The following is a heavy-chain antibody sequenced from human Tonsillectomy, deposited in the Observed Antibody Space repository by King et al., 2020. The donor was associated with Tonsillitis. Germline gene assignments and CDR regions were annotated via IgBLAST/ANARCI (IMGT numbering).Heavy chain of an antibody. Sequence: VQLVESGGGLVQPGRSLRLSCAASGFTFDNYAMHWVRQAPGKGLEWVSGISWKSGSIGYADSVKGRFTISRDNAKNSLYLQINSLRTEDTALYYCAKANRVTTRYYGTDVWGQGTTVTVSS. CDR2: ISWKSGSI. J-gene: IGHJ6*02. D-gene: IGHD4-17*01. V-gene: IGHV3-9*01. CDR3: AKANRVTTRYYGTDV. CDR1: GFTFDNYA.